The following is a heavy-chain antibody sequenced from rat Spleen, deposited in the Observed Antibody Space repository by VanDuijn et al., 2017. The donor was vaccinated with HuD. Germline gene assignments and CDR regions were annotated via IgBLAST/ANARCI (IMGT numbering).Heavy chain of an antibody. J-gene: IGHJ1*01. Sequence: EVQLVESGGGLVQPGRSLKLSCAASGFIFSDFYMAWVRQTPKKGLEWVTSISYYDFTPFYRDSVKGRFTISRDNSRNTLDLQMDSLRSEDTATYYCVRLYNTNGYWYFDLWGPGTMVTVSS. V-gene: IGHV5-22*01. CDR1: GFIFSDFY. CDR3: VRLYNTNGYWYFDL. CDR2: ISYYDFTP. D-gene: IGHD4-1*01.